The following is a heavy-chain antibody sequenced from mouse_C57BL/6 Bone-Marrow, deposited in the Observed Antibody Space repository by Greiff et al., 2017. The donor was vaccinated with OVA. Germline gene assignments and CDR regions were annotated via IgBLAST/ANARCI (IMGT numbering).Heavy chain of an antibody. CDR1: GYTFTSYW. D-gene: IGHD2-3*01. J-gene: IGHJ2*01. Sequence: QVQLQQPGAELVMPGASVKLSCKASGYTFTSYWMHWVKQRPGQGLEWIGEIDPSDSYTNYNQKFKGKSTLTVDKSSSTAYMQLISLTSEDSAVYYCARGWLLNPFDYWGQGTTLTVSS. CDR3: ARGWLLNPFDY. V-gene: IGHV1-69*01. CDR2: IDPSDSYT.